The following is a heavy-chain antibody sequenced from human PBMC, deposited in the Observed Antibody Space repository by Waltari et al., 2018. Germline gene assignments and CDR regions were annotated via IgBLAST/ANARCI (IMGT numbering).Heavy chain of an antibody. CDR3: TNFMSG. CDR1: GFTFSDFT. Sequence: EVHLVESGGGLVQPRGSLTLSCAASGFTFSDFTMYWVRQASGKGLEWVGHIRSKANNYATGNAASVKGRFTVSRDDSKNTAYLQMNSLRTEDTAIYYCTNFMSGWGQGTTVTVSS. J-gene: IGHJ6*02. D-gene: IGHD3-10*01. V-gene: IGHV3-73*02. CDR2: IRSKANNYAT.